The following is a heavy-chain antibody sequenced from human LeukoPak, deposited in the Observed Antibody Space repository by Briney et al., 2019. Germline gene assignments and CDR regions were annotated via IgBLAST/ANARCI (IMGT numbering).Heavy chain of an antibody. CDR3: ASQILNWFDP. V-gene: IGHV1-3*01. J-gene: IGHJ5*02. CDR1: GYTFTTYA. Sequence: GASVKVSCKASGYTFTTYALHWVRQAPGQRLEWMGWIKAGNGDTKYSQKFQGRGTITRDTSASTAYMELSSLRSEDTAVYYCASQILNWFDPWGQGTLVTVSS. CDR2: IKAGNGDT. D-gene: IGHD2/OR15-2a*01.